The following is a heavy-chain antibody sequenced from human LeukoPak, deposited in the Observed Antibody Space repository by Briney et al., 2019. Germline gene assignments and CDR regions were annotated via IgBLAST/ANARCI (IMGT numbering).Heavy chain of an antibody. J-gene: IGHJ6*02. CDR2: IYHSGST. Sequence: PSETLSLTCTVSGYSISSGYYWGWIRQPPGKGLEWIGSIYHSGSTYYNPSLKSRVTISVDTSKNQFSLKLSSVTAADTAVYYCARDRRAYSSGYSYYYGMDVWGQGTTVTVSS. CDR1: GYSISSGYY. CDR3: ARDRRAYSSGYSYYYGMDV. D-gene: IGHD3-22*01. V-gene: IGHV4-38-2*02.